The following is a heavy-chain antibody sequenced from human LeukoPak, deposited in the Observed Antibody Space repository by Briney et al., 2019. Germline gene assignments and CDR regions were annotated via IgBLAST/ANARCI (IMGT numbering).Heavy chain of an antibody. V-gene: IGHV1-58*02. CDR2: IVVGSGNT. D-gene: IGHD4-17*01. J-gene: IGHJ4*02. CDR3: AADIGDYGLDY. Sequence: PVKVSCKASGFTFSSSAMQWGRQARGQPLEGIGWIVVGSGNTNYAQKFQERVTITRDMSTSTAYMELSSLRSEDTAVYYCAADIGDYGLDYWGQGTLVTVSS. CDR1: GFTFSSSA.